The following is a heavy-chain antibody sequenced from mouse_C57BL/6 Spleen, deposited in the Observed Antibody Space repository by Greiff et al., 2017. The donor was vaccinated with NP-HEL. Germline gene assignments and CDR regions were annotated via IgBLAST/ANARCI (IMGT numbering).Heavy chain of an antibody. D-gene: IGHD1-1*01. CDR2: IWGAGST. V-gene: IGHV2-3*01. CDR1: GFSLTSYG. CDR3: AKGSSYGYFDY. J-gene: IGHJ2*01. Sequence: VKLMESGPGLVAPSQSLSITCTVSGFSLTSYGVSWVRQPPGQGLEWLGVIWGAGSTNYHSALISRLSISKDNSTSQVFLKRNSLQTDDTATYYCAKGSSYGYFDYWGQGTTLTVSS.